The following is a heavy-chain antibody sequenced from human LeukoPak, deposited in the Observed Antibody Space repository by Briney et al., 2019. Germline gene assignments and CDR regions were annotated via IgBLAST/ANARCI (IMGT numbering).Heavy chain of an antibody. CDR3: ARSYCSGGSCFRNFDY. CDR2: IYTSGST. D-gene: IGHD2-15*01. V-gene: IGHV4-4*07. Sequence: SETLSLTCTVSGGSISSYYWSWIRQPAGKGLEWIGRIYTSGSTNYNPSLKSRVTISVDTSKNQFSLKLSSVTAADTAVYYCARSYCSGGSCFRNFDYWGQGTLVTVSS. CDR1: GGSISSYY. J-gene: IGHJ4*02.